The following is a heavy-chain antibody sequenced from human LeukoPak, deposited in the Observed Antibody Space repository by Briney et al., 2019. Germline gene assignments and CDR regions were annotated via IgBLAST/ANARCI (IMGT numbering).Heavy chain of an antibody. J-gene: IGHJ4*02. CDR3: ARETGNLLYYFDY. CDR2: IYSSGSS. D-gene: IGHD7-27*01. CDR1: GGSIRSCF. Sequence: KPSETLSLTCTVSGGSIRSCFWSWIRQPPGKGLEWIGYIYSSGSSNYNPSFKSRVTISVDTSKNQFSLKLRSVTATDTAVYYCARETGNLLYYFDYWGQGTLVTVSS. V-gene: IGHV4-59*01.